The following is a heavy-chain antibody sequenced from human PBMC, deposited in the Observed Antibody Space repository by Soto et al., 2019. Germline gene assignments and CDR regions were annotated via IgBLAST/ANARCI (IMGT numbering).Heavy chain of an antibody. J-gene: IGHJ4*02. CDR2: IYSGGST. CDR3: ARDGPEDGGGYFGY. D-gene: IGHD3-10*01. CDR1: GFTVSSNY. Sequence: EVQLVESGGGLVQPGGSLRLSCAASGFTVSSNYMSWVRQAPGKGLEWVSVIYSGGSTYYADSVKGRFTISRDNSKSTLDRQLSSLRAEDTAVYDCARDGPEDGGGYFGYWGQGTLDTVSS. V-gene: IGHV3-66*01.